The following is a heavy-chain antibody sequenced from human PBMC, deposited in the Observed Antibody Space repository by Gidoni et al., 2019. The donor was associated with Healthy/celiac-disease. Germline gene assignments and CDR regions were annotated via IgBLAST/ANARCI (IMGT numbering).Heavy chain of an antibody. Sequence: QLQLQESGPGLVKPSETLSLTCTVSGGSISSSSYYWGWIRQPPGKGLEWIWSNYYSGSTYYNPSLKSRVTISVDTSKNQFSLKLSSVTAADTAVYYCARHGPPGWYFDLWGRGTLVTVSS. CDR3: ARHGPPGWYFDL. CDR2: NYYSGST. CDR1: GGSISSSSYY. J-gene: IGHJ2*01. V-gene: IGHV4-39*01.